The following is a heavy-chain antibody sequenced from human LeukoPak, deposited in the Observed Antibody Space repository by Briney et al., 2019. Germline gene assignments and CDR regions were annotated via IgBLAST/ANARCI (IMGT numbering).Heavy chain of an antibody. V-gene: IGHV3-23*01. CDR1: GFTFSSYA. CDR2: ISGSGGST. J-gene: IGHJ4*02. Sequence: PGGSLRLSCAASGFTFSSYAMSWVRQAPGKGLEWVSAISGSGGSTYYADSVKGRFTISRDNSKNTLYLQMNSLRADDTAIYYCARGRSVYGSGSYSDYWGQGTLVTVSS. D-gene: IGHD3-10*01. CDR3: ARGRSVYGSGSYSDY.